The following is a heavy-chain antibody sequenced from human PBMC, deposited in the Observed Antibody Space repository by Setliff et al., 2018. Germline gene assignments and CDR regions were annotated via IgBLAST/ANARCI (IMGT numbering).Heavy chain of an antibody. J-gene: IGHJ4*02. CDR2: IYHSGST. CDR1: GYSISSGYY. V-gene: IGHV4-38-2*01. D-gene: IGHD1-7*01. Sequence: PSETLSLTCAVSGYSISSGYYWGWIRQPPGKGLEWIGSIYHSGSTYYNPSLKSRVTISVDTSKNQFSLKLSSVTAADTAVYYCASVRDLELFDYWGQGTRVTVS. CDR3: ASVRDLELFDY.